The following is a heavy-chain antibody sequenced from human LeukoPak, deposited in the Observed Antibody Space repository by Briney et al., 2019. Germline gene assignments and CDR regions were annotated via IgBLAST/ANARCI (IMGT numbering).Heavy chain of an antibody. CDR1: GFTFSSYG. Sequence: GGSLRLSCAASGFTFSSYGMHWVRQAPGKGLEWVAFIRYDGSNKYYADSVKGRLTISRDNSKNTLYLQMNSLRAEDTAVYYCAKDSSSSWYGWFDPWGQGTLVTVSS. J-gene: IGHJ5*02. CDR3: AKDSSSSWYGWFDP. CDR2: IRYDGSNK. V-gene: IGHV3-30*02. D-gene: IGHD6-13*01.